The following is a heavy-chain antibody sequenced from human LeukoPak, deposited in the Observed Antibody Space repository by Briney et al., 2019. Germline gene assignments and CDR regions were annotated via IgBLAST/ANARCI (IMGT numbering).Heavy chain of an antibody. V-gene: IGHV5-51*01. Sequence: GESLKISCKGSGYSFPNYWIGWVRQMPGKGLEWMGIIYPGDSDTRYSPSFQGQVTISADKSISTAYLQWSSLKASDTAMYYCARQQQFCSGGNCYSLNAFDLWGQGTVVTVSS. CDR1: GYSFPNYW. CDR2: IYPGDSDT. CDR3: ARQQQFCSGGNCYSLNAFDL. D-gene: IGHD2-15*01. J-gene: IGHJ3*01.